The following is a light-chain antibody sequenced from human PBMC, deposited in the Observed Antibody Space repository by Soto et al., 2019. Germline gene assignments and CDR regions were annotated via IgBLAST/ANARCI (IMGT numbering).Light chain of an antibody. CDR3: ATWDDSLNGLV. J-gene: IGLJ3*02. V-gene: IGLV2-8*01. Sequence: QSVLTQPPSAAGSPGQSVTISCTGTSTDVGGYNYVSWYQQYPGKAPKLMIYEVSKRPSGVPDRFSGSKSGNTASLTVSGLQAEDEADYYCATWDDSLNGLVFGGGTKVTVL. CDR2: EVS. CDR1: STDVGGYNY.